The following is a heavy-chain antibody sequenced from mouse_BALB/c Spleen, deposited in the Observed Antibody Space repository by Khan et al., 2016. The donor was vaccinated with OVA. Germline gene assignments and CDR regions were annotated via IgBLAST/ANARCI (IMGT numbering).Heavy chain of an antibody. CDR1: GYTFTNYG. D-gene: IGHD6-1*01. V-gene: IGHV9-3-1*01. J-gene: IGHJ1*01. CDR2: INTYTGEP. Sequence: QIQLVQSGPELKKPGETVKISCKASGYTFTNYGMNWVKQAPGKGLKWMGWINTYTGEPTYADDFKGRFAFSLETSASTAYLQISNLKNEDTTTYFCARSATNWYSDVWGAGTTVTVSS. CDR3: ARSATNWYSDV.